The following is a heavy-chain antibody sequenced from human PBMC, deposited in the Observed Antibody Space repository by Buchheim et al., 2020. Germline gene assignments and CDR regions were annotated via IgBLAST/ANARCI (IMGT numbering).Heavy chain of an antibody. J-gene: IGHJ4*02. D-gene: IGHD3-22*01. Sequence: QVQLQESGPGLVKPSQTLSLTCPVSGGSISSGSYYWSWIRPPAGKGLEWIGRIYTSGGTNYNPSLKSRVTISVDTSKNQFSLKLSSVTAADTAVYYCARDRSYYDSSGYYYVSEGIDYWGQGTL. V-gene: IGHV4-61*02. CDR3: ARDRSYYDSSGYYYVSEGIDY. CDR2: IYTSGGT. CDR1: GGSISSGSYY.